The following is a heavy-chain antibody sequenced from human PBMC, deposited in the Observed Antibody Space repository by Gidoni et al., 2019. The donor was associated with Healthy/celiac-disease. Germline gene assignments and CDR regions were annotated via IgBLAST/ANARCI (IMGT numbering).Heavy chain of an antibody. V-gene: IGHV3-30*03. CDR1: GFTFSSYG. CDR3: ARTATVTPAEIDY. J-gene: IGHJ4*02. Sequence: QVQLVESGGGVVQPGRSLRLSCAASGFTFSSYGMHWVRQAPGKGLEWVAVISYDGSNKYYADSVKGRFTISRDNSKNTLYLQMNSLRAEDTAVYYCARTATVTPAEIDYWGQGTLVTVSS. D-gene: IGHD4-17*01. CDR2: ISYDGSNK.